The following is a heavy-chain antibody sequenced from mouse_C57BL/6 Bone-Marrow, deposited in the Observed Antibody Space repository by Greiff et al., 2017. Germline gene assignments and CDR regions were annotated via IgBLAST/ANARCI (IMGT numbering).Heavy chain of an antibody. CDR3: ARRERVRPPFDY. CDR2: INPSASYT. V-gene: IGHV1-69*01. Sequence: QVQLQQPGAELVMPGASVKLSCKASGYTFTSYWMHWVKQRPGQGLEWIGEINPSASYTNYNQKFKGKSTLTVDKTSSTAYMQLSSLTSYDSAVYYCARRERVRPPFDYWGQGTTLTVSS. J-gene: IGHJ2*01. D-gene: IGHD2-14*01. CDR1: GYTFTSYW.